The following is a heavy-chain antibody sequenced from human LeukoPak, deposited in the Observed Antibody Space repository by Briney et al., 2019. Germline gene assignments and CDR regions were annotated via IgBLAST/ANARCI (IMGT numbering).Heavy chain of an antibody. J-gene: IGHJ4*02. CDR1: GYSISSGYY. CDR2: IYHAGST. D-gene: IGHD6-19*01. Sequence: SETLSLTCTVSGYSISSGYYWGWMRQSPGKGLEWIGSIYHAGSTFHNPSLKSRVTISVDTSKNQFSLKVNSVTAADTAVYYCARGYNSGWYAYWGQGTLVTVSS. CDR3: ARGYNSGWYAY. V-gene: IGHV4-38-2*02.